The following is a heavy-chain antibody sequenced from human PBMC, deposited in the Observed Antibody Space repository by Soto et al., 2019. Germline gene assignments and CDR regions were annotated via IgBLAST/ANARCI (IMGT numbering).Heavy chain of an antibody. D-gene: IGHD2-21*01. CDR1: GGSISSSHW. CDR2: IFHSGST. Sequence: PSETLSLTCAVSGGSISSSHWWAWVRQPPDKGLEWIGEIFHSGSTNYNPSLNSRVTISVDTPKNQFSLNLSSVTAADTAVYFCARHIDGSRKASFDYWGQGTLVT. CDR3: ARHIDGSRKASFDY. J-gene: IGHJ4*02. V-gene: IGHV4-4*02.